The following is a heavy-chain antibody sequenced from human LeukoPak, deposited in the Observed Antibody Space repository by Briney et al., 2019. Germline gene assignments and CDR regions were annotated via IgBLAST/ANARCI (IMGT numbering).Heavy chain of an antibody. V-gene: IGHV3-48*01. CDR2: ISSSSSTI. CDR3: ARSFSMWELPHFDC. Sequence: TGGSLRLSCAASGFTFSSYSMYWVRQAPGKGLEWVSYISSSSSTIYYADSVKGRFTISRDNATNSLYLQKNSLRAEDTAVYYCARSFSMWELPHFDCWGQGTLVTVSS. J-gene: IGHJ4*02. D-gene: IGHD1-26*01. CDR1: GFTFSSYS.